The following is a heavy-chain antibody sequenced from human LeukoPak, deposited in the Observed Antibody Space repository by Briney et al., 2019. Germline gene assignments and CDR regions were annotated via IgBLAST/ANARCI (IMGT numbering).Heavy chain of an antibody. D-gene: IGHD7-27*01. Sequence: GGSLRLSCAASGFTFSTYTMYWVRHPPGKGLEWVSIIGNNGGGIHYADSVRGRFTISRDNSKNALYLQMNSLRVEDTAVYYCAIDPNWGTHSWGQGVLVTVSS. CDR2: IGNNGGGI. V-gene: IGHV3-23*01. CDR1: GFTFSTYT. CDR3: AIDPNWGTHS. J-gene: IGHJ4*02.